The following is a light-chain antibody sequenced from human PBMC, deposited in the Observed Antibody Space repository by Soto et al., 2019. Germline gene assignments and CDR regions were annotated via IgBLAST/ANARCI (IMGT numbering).Light chain of an antibody. CDR3: QRYNNGHPVT. CDR1: QDINNY. J-gene: IGKJ3*01. V-gene: IGKV1-27*01. CDR2: AAS. Sequence: DIQMTQSPSSLSASVGDRVTITCRASQDINNYLAWYQQKPGKPPKLLIYAASTLQSGVPSRFSGGGSGTDFTLTINSLQPEDVATYYCQRYNNGHPVTFGPGTKV.